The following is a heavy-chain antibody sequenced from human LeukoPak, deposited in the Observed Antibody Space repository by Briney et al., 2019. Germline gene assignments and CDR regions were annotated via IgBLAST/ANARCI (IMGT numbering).Heavy chain of an antibody. D-gene: IGHD5-18*01. CDR3: ARGRGDTALVTDY. CDR2: INSSGGTT. CDR1: GYTFTNYY. Sequence: ASVKVSCKASGYTFTNYYMHWVRQAPGQGLEWMGIINSSGGTTNYAQKFQGRVTMTRDTSTSTVYVGLSSLRSDDTAVYYCARGRGDTALVTDYWGQGTLVTVSS. J-gene: IGHJ4*02. V-gene: IGHV1-46*01.